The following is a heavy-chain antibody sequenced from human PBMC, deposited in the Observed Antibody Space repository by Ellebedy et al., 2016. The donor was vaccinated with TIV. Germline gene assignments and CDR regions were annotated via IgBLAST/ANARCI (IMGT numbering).Heavy chain of an antibody. CDR2: IYSSGTT. J-gene: IGHJ4*02. D-gene: IGHD3-16*02. Sequence: MPSETLSLTCTVSGDSISSYYWSWIRQPAGKGLEWIGRIYSSGTTTYNHSLKSLVSMSVDTSKNQFSLRLSSVTAADTAVYYLARDYRERRGFLDYWGQGTLVTVSS. CDR1: GDSISSYY. CDR3: ARDYRERRGFLDY. V-gene: IGHV4-4*07.